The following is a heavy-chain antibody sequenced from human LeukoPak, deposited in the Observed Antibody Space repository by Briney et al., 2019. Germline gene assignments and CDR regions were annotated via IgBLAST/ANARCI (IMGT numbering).Heavy chain of an antibody. D-gene: IGHD4-23*01. Sequence: SETLSLTCTVSGGSISSSDYYWGWIRQPPGKGLEWIGSIYHSGSTYYNPSLKSRVTISVDTSKNQFSLKLSSVTAADTAVYYCARQVGTGGHTVGFDYWGQGTLVTVSS. V-gene: IGHV4-39*01. CDR3: ARQVGTGGHTVGFDY. CDR1: GGSISSSDYY. CDR2: IYHSGST. J-gene: IGHJ4*02.